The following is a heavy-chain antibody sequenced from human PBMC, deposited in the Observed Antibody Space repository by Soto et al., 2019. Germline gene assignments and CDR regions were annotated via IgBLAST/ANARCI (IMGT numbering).Heavy chain of an antibody. V-gene: IGHV3-11*04. J-gene: IGHJ4*02. CDR3: ARRGYDSSGYYGDWNFDY. D-gene: IGHD3-22*01. Sequence: GGSLRLSCAASGFTFSDYYMSWIRQAPGKGLEWVSYISSSGSTIYYADSVKGRFTISRDNAKNSLYLQMNSLRAEDTAVYYCARRGYDSSGYYGDWNFDYWGQGTLVTVSS. CDR1: GFTFSDYY. CDR2: ISSSGSTI.